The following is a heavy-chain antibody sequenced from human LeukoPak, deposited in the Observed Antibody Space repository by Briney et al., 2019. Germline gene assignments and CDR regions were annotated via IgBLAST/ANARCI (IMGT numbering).Heavy chain of an antibody. CDR2: LYTGGST. J-gene: IGHJ4*02. CDR3: ARNPARGYSGYAY. V-gene: IGHV3-66*01. CDR1: GFTVSSNY. Sequence: GGSLRLSYAASGFTVSSNYMSWVRQAPGKGLEWVSVLYTGGSTYCADSVKGRFTISRDNSKNTLYLQTNSLGAEDTAVYYCARNPARGYSGYAYWGQGTLVTVSS. D-gene: IGHD5-12*01.